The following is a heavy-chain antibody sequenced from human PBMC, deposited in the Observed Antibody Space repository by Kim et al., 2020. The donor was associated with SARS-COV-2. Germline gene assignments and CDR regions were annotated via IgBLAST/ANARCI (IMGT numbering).Heavy chain of an antibody. J-gene: IGHJ4*02. V-gene: IGHV3-30*04. CDR3: AREKAGVGSDY. D-gene: IGHD1-26*01. CDR1: GFTFSSYA. Sequence: GGSLRLSCAASGFTFSSYAMHWVRQAPGKGLEWVAVISYDGSNKYYADSVKGRFTISRDNSKNTLYLQMNSLRAEDTAVYYCAREKAGVGSDYWGQGTLVTVSS. CDR2: ISYDGSNK.